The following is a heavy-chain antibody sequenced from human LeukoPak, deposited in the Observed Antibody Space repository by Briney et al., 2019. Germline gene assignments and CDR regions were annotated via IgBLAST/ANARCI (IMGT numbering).Heavy chain of an antibody. CDR2: INHSGST. CDR3: AREEVYSSGWLPSY. D-gene: IGHD6-19*01. Sequence: PSETLSLTCAVYGGSFSGYYWSWIRQPPGKGLEWIGEINHSGSTNYNPSPKSRVTISVDTSKNQFSLKLSSVTAADAAVYYCAREEVYSSGWLPSYWGQGTLVTVSS. CDR1: GGSFSGYY. V-gene: IGHV4-34*01. J-gene: IGHJ4*02.